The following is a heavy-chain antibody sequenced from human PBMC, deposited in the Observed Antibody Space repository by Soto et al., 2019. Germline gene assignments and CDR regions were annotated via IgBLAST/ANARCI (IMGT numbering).Heavy chain of an antibody. CDR1: RFSLYISA. Sequence: LSSSSCRFSLYISAVHGFCQNPGKGLEYVSAISSNGGSTYYADSVKGRFTISRDNSKNTLYLQMSSLRAEDTAVYYCVKEPHPVRFLEWLPLDFWGQGTLVTVSS. V-gene: IGHV3-64D*06. D-gene: IGHD3-3*01. J-gene: IGHJ4*02. CDR2: ISSNGGST. CDR3: VKEPHPVRFLEWLPLDF.